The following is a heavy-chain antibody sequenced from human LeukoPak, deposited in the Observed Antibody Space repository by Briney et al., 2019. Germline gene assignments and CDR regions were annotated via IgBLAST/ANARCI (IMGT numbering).Heavy chain of an antibody. CDR2: INPNSGGT. Sequence: ASVKVSCKASGYTFTDYYMHWVRQAPGQGLEWMGWINPNSGGTNYAQKFQGRVTMTRDTSISTAYMELSRLRSDDTAVYYCGSLGSYYYDSSGHSDYWGQGTLVTVSS. D-gene: IGHD3-22*01. V-gene: IGHV1-2*02. CDR3: GSLGSYYYDSSGHSDY. CDR1: GYTFTDYY. J-gene: IGHJ4*02.